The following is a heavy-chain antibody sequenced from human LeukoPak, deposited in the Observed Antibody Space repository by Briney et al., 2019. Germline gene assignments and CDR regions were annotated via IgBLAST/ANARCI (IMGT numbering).Heavy chain of an antibody. V-gene: IGHV1-2*02. J-gene: IGHJ4*02. CDR3: ARGRRVTIFGVVIRGYYFDY. CDR2: INPNSGGT. D-gene: IGHD3-3*01. Sequence: ASVKVSCKASGYTFTDYYMHWVRQAPGQGLEWMGWINPNSGGTNYAQKFQGRVTVTRDTSISTAYMELSRLRSDDTAVYYCARGRRVTIFGVVIRGYYFDYWGQGTLVTVSS. CDR1: GYTFTDYY.